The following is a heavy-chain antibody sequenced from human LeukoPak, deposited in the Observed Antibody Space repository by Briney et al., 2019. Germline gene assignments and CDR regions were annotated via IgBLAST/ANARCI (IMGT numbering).Heavy chain of an antibody. V-gene: IGHV1-69*05. CDR3: ARTGWSGYYMDV. D-gene: IGHD2-15*01. CDR1: GYTFTSYG. CDR2: IIPIFGTA. Sequence: ASVKVSCKASGYTFTSYGISWVRQAPGQGLEWMGRIIPIFGTANYAQKFQGRVTITTDESTSTAYMELSSLRSEDTAVYYCARTGWSGYYMDVWGKGTTVTVSS. J-gene: IGHJ6*03.